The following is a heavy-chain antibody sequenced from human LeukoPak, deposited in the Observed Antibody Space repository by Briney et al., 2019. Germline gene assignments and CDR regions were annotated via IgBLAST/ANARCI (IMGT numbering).Heavy chain of an antibody. J-gene: IGHJ4*02. D-gene: IGHD2-15*01. Sequence: GRSLRLSCAASGFTFSSYGMHWVRQAPGKGLEWVAVIWYDGSNKYYADSVKGRFTISRDNSKNSLYLQMNSLRAEDTAVYYCASPLGYCSGGSCYLVYWGQGTLVTVSS. CDR2: IWYDGSNK. V-gene: IGHV3-33*01. CDR1: GFTFSSYG. CDR3: ASPLGYCSGGSCYLVY.